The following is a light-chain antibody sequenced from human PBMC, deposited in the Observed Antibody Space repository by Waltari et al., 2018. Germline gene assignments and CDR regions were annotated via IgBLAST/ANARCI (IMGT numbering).Light chain of an antibody. V-gene: IGLV2-23*02. CDR2: DVT. CDR3: CSFAGSISVFTV. Sequence: QSALTQFASVSGSPGQSITISCTGTSSDVGGYNLVSRYQQHPGRAPKLIIYDVTKRPSGVSNRFSGSKSGNTASLTISGLQAEDEADYYCCSFAGSISVFTVFGTGTTVTVL. CDR1: SSDVGGYNL. J-gene: IGLJ1*01.